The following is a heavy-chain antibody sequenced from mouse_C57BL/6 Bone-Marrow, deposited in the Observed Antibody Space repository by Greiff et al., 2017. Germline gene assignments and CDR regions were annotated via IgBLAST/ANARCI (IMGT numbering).Heavy chain of an antibody. D-gene: IGHD1-1*01. V-gene: IGHV7-1*01. CDR3: ARDYYYGSSYYYAMDY. J-gene: IGHJ4*01. CDR2: SRNKANDYTT. CDR1: GFTFSDFY. Sequence: EVKLVESGGGLVQSGRSLRLSCATSGFTFSDFYMEWVRQAPGKGLEWIAASRNKANDYTTEYSASVKGRFIVSRDTSQSILYLQMNALRAEDTAIYYCARDYYYGSSYYYAMDYWGQGTSVTVSS.